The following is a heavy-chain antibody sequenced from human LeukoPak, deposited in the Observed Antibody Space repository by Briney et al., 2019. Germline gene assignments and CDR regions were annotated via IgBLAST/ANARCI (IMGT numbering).Heavy chain of an antibody. CDR2: ISYDGSNK. CDR1: GFTFSSYA. J-gene: IGHJ4*02. CDR3: ARDAAGYFDY. V-gene: IGHV3-30-3*01. D-gene: IGHD6-13*01. Sequence: PGGSLRLSCAASGFTFSSYAMHWVRQAPGKGLEWVAVISYDGSNKYYADSVKGRFTISRDNSKNTLYLQMNSPRAEDTAVYYCARDAAGYFDYWGQGILVTVSS.